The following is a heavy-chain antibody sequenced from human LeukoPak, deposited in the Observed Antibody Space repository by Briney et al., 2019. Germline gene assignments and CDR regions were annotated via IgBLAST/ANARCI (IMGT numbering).Heavy chain of an antibody. Sequence: SETLSLTCTVSGGSITSSSFYWGWVRQPPGKGLEWIGEINHSGSTNYNPSLKSRVTISVDTSKNQFSLKLSSVTAADTAVYYCARGTAMVPLNYWGQGTLVTVSS. CDR1: GGSITSSSFY. V-gene: IGHV4-39*07. CDR3: ARGTAMVPLNY. CDR2: INHSGST. D-gene: IGHD5-18*01. J-gene: IGHJ4*02.